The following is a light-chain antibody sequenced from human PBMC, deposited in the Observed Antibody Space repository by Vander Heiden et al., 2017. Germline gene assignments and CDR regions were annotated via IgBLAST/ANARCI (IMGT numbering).Light chain of an antibody. CDR3: QQYGSSPYT. CDR1: QSVSTNY. V-gene: IGKV3-20*01. J-gene: IGKJ2*01. Sequence: EIVLTQSPDTLSLSPGEGATLSCRASQSVSTNYLAWYQQKPGQPPRLLIYDASRRATGISDRFSGSGSGTDFTLSISRLEPEDFAVYSCQQYGSSPYTFGQGTKLEVK. CDR2: DAS.